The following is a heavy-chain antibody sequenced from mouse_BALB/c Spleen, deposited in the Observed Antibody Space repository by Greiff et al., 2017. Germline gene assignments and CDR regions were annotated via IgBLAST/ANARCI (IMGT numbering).Heavy chain of an antibody. V-gene: IGHV5-6-5*01. D-gene: IGHD1-1*01. J-gene: IGHJ4*01. CDR2: ISSGGST. CDR1: GFTFSSYA. Sequence: EVKLMESGGGLVKPGGSLKLSCAASGFTFSSYAMSWVRQTPEKRLEWVASISSGGSTYYPDSVKGRFTISRDNARNILYLQMSSLRSEDTAMYYCATTGAMDYWGQGTSVTVSS. CDR3: ATTGAMDY.